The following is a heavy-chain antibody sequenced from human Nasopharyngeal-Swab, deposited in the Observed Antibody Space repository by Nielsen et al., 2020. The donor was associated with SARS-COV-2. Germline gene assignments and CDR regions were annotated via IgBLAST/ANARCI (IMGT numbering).Heavy chain of an antibody. V-gene: IGHV4-34*01. J-gene: IGHJ4*02. CDR3: ARGPTQQLVQDY. CDR2: INHSGST. D-gene: IGHD6-13*01. Sequence: WIRQPPGKGLEWIGEINHSGSTNYNPSLKGRVTISVDTSKNQFSLKLSSVTAADTAVYYCARGPTQQLVQDYWGQGTLVTVSS.